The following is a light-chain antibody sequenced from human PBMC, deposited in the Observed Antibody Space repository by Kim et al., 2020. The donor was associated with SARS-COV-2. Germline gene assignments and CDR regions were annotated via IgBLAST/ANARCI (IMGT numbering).Light chain of an antibody. CDR3: QSYDNSLSGYV. J-gene: IGLJ1*01. V-gene: IGLV1-40*01. Sequence: QRVTISCTGSSSNIGAGFDVHWYQQFPGTAPKLLIYGNNNRPSGVPDRVSGSKSGTSASLAITGLQAEDEADYYCQSYDNSLSGYVFGTGTKVTVL. CDR1: SSNIGAGFD. CDR2: GNN.